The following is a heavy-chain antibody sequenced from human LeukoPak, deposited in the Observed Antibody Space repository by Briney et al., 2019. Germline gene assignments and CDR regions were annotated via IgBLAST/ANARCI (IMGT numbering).Heavy chain of an antibody. CDR2: INPNSGGT. D-gene: IGHD3-10*01. Sequence: ASVKVSCKAFGYTFTSNYMHWVRQAPGQGLEWMGWINPNSGGTNYAQKFQGRVTMTRDTSISTAYMELSRLRSDDTAVYYCATQSGSYSLDYWGQGTLVTVSS. CDR3: ATQSGSYSLDY. CDR1: GYTFTSNY. V-gene: IGHV1-2*02. J-gene: IGHJ4*02.